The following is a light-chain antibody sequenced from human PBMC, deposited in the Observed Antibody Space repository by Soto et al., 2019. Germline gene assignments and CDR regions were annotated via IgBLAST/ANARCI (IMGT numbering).Light chain of an antibody. CDR3: FQHNSYLWT. V-gene: IGKV1-17*01. CDR1: QGIRND. CDR2: AAA. J-gene: IGKJ1*01. Sequence: DIQMTQSPSSLSASVGDRVTITCRASQGIRNDLGGYQQKPGKAPKRLIYAAAKLRSGVPARFSGRGFGTEFTLTISRLQPEDFATYYCFQHNSYLWTFGQGTKVEIK.